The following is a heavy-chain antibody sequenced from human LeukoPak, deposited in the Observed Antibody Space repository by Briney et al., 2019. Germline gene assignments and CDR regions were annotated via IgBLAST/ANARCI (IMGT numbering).Heavy chain of an antibody. CDR3: ATNTMFRGIHAFDI. J-gene: IGHJ3*02. V-gene: IGHV5-51*01. CDR1: GYSFTSYW. D-gene: IGHD3-10*01. CDR2: IYQGDSDT. Sequence: GESLKISRKGSGYSFTSYWIGLVRQMPGKGLEWGGIIYQGDSDTRYSPSFQGQVTISADKSISTAYLQWSSLKASDSAMYYCATNTMFRGIHAFDIWGQGTMVTVSS.